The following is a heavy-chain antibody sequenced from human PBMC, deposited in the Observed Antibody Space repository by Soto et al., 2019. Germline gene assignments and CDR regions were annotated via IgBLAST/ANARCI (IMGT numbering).Heavy chain of an antibody. Sequence: GGSLRLSCAASGFTFSGYRMHWVRQAPGKGPVWVSRIKSDGSITSYVDSVKGRFPISRDNSKNTLILQMNSLRAEDTGVYNSARNDWCDSWGQETRGRISS. CDR1: GFTFSGYR. D-gene: IGHD2-8*01. J-gene: IGHJ5*02. CDR3: ARNDWCDS. CDR2: IKSDGSIT. V-gene: IGHV3-74*01.